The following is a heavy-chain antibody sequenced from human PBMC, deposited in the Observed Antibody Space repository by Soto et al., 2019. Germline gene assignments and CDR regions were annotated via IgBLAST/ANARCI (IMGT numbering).Heavy chain of an antibody. J-gene: IGHJ6*03. Sequence: GESLKISCNGSGYSFTSYWIGWVRQMPGKGLEWMGIIYPGDSDTRYSPSFQGQVTISADKSISTAYLQWSSLKASDTAMYYCAKAGYCSGGSCYRRKTYYYYYMDVWGKGTTVTVSS. V-gene: IGHV5-51*01. D-gene: IGHD2-15*01. CDR1: GYSFTSYW. CDR3: AKAGYCSGGSCYRRKTYYYYYMDV. CDR2: IYPGDSDT.